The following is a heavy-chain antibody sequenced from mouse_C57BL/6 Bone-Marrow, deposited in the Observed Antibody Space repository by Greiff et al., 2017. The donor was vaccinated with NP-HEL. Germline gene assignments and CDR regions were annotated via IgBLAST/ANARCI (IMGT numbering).Heavy chain of an antibody. V-gene: IGHV1-19*01. CDR1: GYTFTDYY. D-gene: IGHD6-1*01. CDR2: INPYNGGT. J-gene: IGHJ2*01. CDR3: ARRGPRFYFDY. Sequence: EVQLQQSGPVLVKPGASVKMSCKASGYTFTDYYMNWVKQSHGKSLEWIGVINPYNGGTSYNQKFKGKATLTVDKSSSTAYMELNSLTSEDSAVYYCARRGPRFYFDYWGQGTTLTVSS.